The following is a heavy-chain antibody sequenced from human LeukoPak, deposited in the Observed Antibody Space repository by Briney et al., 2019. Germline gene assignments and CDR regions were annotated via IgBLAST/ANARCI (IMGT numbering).Heavy chain of an antibody. CDR2: ISSSSSYI. J-gene: IGHJ6*03. CDR1: GFTFSSYT. D-gene: IGHD1-26*01. CDR3: ARATWDPNYYYYMDV. V-gene: IGHV3-21*01. Sequence: GGSLRLSCAASGFTFSSYTMKWVRQAPGKGLEWDSSISSSSSYIYYADSVKGRFTISRDNAKNSLFLQMNSLRAEDTAVYFCARATWDPNYYYYMDVWGKGTTVTISS.